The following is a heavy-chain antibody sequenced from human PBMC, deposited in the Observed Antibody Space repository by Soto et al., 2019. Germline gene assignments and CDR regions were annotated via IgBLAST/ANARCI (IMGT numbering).Heavy chain of an antibody. D-gene: IGHD3-10*01. CDR3: ARVRYYDSGSSINWFDP. CDR1: GFTFSDYS. J-gene: IGHJ5*02. Sequence: QVQLVESGGGLVKPGGSLRLSCAASGFTFSDYSMNWIRQAPGKGLEWVSYISSSGSTIYYADSVKGRFTISRDNAKNSLYLQMNSLRAEDTAVYYCARVRYYDSGSSINWFDPWGQGTLVTVSS. V-gene: IGHV3-11*01. CDR2: ISSSGSTI.